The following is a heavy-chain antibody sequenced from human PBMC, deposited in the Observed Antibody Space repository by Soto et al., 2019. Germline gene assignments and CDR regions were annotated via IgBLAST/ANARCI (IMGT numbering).Heavy chain of an antibody. CDR2: IGTTGGST. D-gene: IGHD3-10*01. CDR1: GFTFSSSA. Sequence: GGSLILSCSASGFTFSSSAMHWVRQAPGKGLEYVSVIGTTGGSTFYADSVKGRFTISRDNSKNTVYLQMTSLRVEDTAMYYCVKGRPLWLIDYWGQGTLVTVSS. J-gene: IGHJ4*02. V-gene: IGHV3-64D*06. CDR3: VKGRPLWLIDY.